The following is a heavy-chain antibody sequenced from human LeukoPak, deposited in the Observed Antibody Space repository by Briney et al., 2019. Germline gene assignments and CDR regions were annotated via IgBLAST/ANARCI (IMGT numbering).Heavy chain of an antibody. J-gene: IGHJ4*02. V-gene: IGHV3-74*01. CDR1: GFTFSSYW. CDR2: INSDGSST. CDR3: ARGLYDYVWGSYRPLFDY. Sequence: PGGSLRLSCAASGFTFSSYWMHWVRQAPGKGLVWVSRINSDGSSTSYADSVKGRFTISRDNAKNTPYLQMNSLRAEDTAVYYCARGLYDYVWGSYRPLFDYWGQGTLVTVSS. D-gene: IGHD3-16*02.